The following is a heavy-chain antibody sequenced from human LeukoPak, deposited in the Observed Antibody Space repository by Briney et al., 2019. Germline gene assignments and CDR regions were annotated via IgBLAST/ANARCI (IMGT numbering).Heavy chain of an antibody. Sequence: SETLSHTCTVSGGSISSGGYYWSWIRQPPGKGLEWIGYIYHSGSTYYNPSLKSRVTISVDRSKNQFSLKLSSVTAADTAVYYCARVQLWFYYYYYMDVWGKGTTVTVSS. CDR2: IYHSGST. J-gene: IGHJ6*03. D-gene: IGHD5-18*01. CDR3: ARVQLWFYYYYYMDV. V-gene: IGHV4-30-2*01. CDR1: GGSISSGGYY.